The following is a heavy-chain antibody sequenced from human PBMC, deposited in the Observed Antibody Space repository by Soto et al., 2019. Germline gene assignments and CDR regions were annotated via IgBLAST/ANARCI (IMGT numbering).Heavy chain of an antibody. CDR2: IYYSGST. Sequence: ETLSLTCTVSGGSISSYYWSWIRQPPGKGLEWIGYIYYSGSTNYNPSLKSRVTISVDTSKNQFSLKLSSVTAGDTAVYYCARGEYSGYPALYFDYWGQGTLVTVSS. CDR1: GGSISSYY. D-gene: IGHD5-12*01. CDR3: ARGEYSGYPALYFDY. V-gene: IGHV4-59*12. J-gene: IGHJ4*02.